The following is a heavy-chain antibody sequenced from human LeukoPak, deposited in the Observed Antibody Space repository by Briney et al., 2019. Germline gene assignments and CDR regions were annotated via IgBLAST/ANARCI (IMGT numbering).Heavy chain of an antibody. Sequence: GGSLRLSCAASGFTFSNYAMHWVRQAPGKGLEWVAVISYDGSNKYYADSVKGRFTISRDNSKNTLYLQMNSLRAEDTAVYYCARENPATYWGQGTLVTVSS. CDR2: ISYDGSNK. V-gene: IGHV3-30*04. CDR1: GFTFSNYA. D-gene: IGHD1-1*01. CDR3: ARENPATY. J-gene: IGHJ4*02.